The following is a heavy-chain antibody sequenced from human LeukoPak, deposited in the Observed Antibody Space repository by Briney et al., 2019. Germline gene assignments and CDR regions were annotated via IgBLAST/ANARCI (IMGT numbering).Heavy chain of an antibody. CDR3: ARGVYVWGSYRHDGFDI. V-gene: IGHV4-34*01. CDR1: GGSFSGYY. Sequence: PSETLSLTCAVYGGSFSGYYWNWIRQPPGKGLEWIGEINHSGSTNYNPSLKSRVTISVDTSKNHFSLNLSSVTAADTAVYYCARGVYVWGSYRHDGFDIWGQGTMVTVSS. D-gene: IGHD3-16*02. J-gene: IGHJ3*02. CDR2: INHSGST.